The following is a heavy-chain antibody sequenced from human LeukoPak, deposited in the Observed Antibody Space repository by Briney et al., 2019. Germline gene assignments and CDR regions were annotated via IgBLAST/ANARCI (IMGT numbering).Heavy chain of an antibody. CDR3: ARDFNWGFDY. D-gene: IGHD7-27*01. J-gene: IGHJ4*02. CDR2: IRQEGRDT. CDR1: GFPFSSHG. Sequence: GGSLRLSCAASGFPFSSHGMHWVRQAPGKGLEWVAYIRQEGRDTYYADSVKGRFSISRDDSKYTVNLEMNSLRTEDMAVYYCARDFNWGFDYWGQGTLVSVSS. V-gene: IGHV3-30*02.